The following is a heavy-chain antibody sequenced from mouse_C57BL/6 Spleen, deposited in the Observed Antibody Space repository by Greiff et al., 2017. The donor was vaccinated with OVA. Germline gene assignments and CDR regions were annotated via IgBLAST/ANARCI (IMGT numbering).Heavy chain of an antibody. CDR3: ARHGNYAMDY. D-gene: IGHD1-1*02. J-gene: IGHJ4*01. Sequence: EVLLVESGGDLVKPGGSLKLSCAASGFTFSSYGMSWVRQTPDKRLEWVAPISSGGSYTYYPDSVKGRFTISRDNAKNTLYLQLSSLKSEDTAMYYCARHGNYAMDYWGQGTSVTVSS. CDR2: ISSGGSYT. CDR1: GFTFSSYG. V-gene: IGHV5-6*01.